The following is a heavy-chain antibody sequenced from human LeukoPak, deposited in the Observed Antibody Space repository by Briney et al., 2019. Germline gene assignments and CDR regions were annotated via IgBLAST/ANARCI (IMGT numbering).Heavy chain of an antibody. J-gene: IGHJ4*02. CDR2: IYAAGTT. CDR3: ARDPSSSGYADY. Sequence: GGSLRLSCVASGFTFSSSYMTWVRQAPGMGLEWVSTIYAAGTTYYADSVKGRITISRDISKNTLYLQMNSLRAEDTAVYYCARDPSSSGYADYWGQGTLVTVSS. D-gene: IGHD3-22*01. V-gene: IGHV3-66*01. CDR1: GFTFSSSY.